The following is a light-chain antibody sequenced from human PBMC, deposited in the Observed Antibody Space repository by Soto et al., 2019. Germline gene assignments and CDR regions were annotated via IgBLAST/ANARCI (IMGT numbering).Light chain of an antibody. CDR1: SSDVGGYNY. CDR3: SSYIRITTLV. Sequence: QSALTQPASVSGSPGQSITISCTGTSSDVGGYNYVSWYQQYPGKAPKLIISEVSNRPSGVPHRFSGSKSGNTASLTISGLQAEAEADDKCSSYIRITTLVFGGGTKRNVL. V-gene: IGLV2-14*01. CDR2: EVS. J-gene: IGLJ3*02.